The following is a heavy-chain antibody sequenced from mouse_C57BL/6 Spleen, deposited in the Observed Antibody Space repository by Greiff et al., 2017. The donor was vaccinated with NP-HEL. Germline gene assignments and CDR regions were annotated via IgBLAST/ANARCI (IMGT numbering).Heavy chain of an antibody. CDR2: INPSTGGT. D-gene: IGHD3-2*02. V-gene: IGHV1-42*01. J-gene: IGHJ4*01. CDR3: ARAGDSSGYSAMDY. Sequence: VQLQQSGPELVKPGASVKISCKASGYSFTGYYMNWVKQSPETSLEWIGEINPSTGGTTYNQKFKAKATLTVDKSSSTAYMQLKSLTSEDSAVYYCARAGDSSGYSAMDYWGQGTSVTVSS. CDR1: GYSFTGYY.